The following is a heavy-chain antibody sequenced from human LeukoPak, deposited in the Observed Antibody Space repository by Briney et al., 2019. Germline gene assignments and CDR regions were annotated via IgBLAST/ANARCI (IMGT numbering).Heavy chain of an antibody. CDR3: ATYRQVMLPFES. CDR2: IRANGETT. Sequence: GGSLRLSCAASGFTFTHYGMNWVRQAPGKGLEWVSGIRANGETTYYADSVRGRFTISRDNSRSMVWLQMNSLTAEDTAMYYCATYRQVMLPFESWGQGTLVTVSS. J-gene: IGHJ4*02. V-gene: IGHV3-23*01. CDR1: GFTFTHYG. D-gene: IGHD5-18*01.